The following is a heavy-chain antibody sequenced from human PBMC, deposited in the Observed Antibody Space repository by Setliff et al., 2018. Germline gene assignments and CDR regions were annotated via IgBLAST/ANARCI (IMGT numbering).Heavy chain of an antibody. D-gene: IGHD3-10*01. CDR3: ARAKGNLEAPDRRGLYYYYMDV. CDR2: IYTSGST. Sequence: PSETLSLTCTVSGGSISSYYWSWIRQPAGKGLEWIGRIYTSGSTNYNPSLKSRVTMSVDTSKNQFSLKLSSVTAADTAVYYCARAKGNLEAPDRRGLYYYYMDVWGKGTTVTVSS. J-gene: IGHJ6*03. V-gene: IGHV4-4*07. CDR1: GGSISSYY.